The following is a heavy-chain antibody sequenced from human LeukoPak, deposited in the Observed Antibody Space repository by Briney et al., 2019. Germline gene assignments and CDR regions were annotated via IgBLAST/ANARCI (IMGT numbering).Heavy chain of an antibody. D-gene: IGHD3-3*01. CDR3: ARDRHYDFWSGPDY. V-gene: IGHV1-18*04. Sequence: ASVKVSCKASGYTFTGYYMHWVRQAPGQGLEWMGWISAYNGNTNYAQKLQGRVTMTTDTSTSTAYMELRSLRSDDTAVYYCARDRHYDFWSGPDYWGQGTLVTVSS. J-gene: IGHJ4*02. CDR1: GYTFTGYY. CDR2: ISAYNGNT.